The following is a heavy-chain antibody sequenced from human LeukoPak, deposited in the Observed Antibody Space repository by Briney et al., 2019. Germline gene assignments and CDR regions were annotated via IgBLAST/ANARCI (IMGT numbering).Heavy chain of an antibody. CDR3: ARHGGSLGYFDY. CDR2: VYDSGTT. V-gene: IGHV4-59*08. CDR1: GGSISNYY. D-gene: IGHD3-16*01. Sequence: SETLSLSCSLSGGSISNYYWSWIRQTPGKGLQWIGYVYDSGTTNYNPSLERRVTISSDASKNVLSLNVRSVTAADTAIYYCARHGGSLGYFDYWGQGTLVTVAS. J-gene: IGHJ4*02.